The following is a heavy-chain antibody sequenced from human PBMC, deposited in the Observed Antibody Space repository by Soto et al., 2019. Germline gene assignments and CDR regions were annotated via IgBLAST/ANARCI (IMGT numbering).Heavy chain of an antibody. CDR2: ISSSSSYI. CDR1: GFTFSSYS. J-gene: IGHJ4*02. Sequence: GGSLRLSCAASGFTFSSYSMNWVRQAPGKGLEWVSSISSSSSYIYYADSVKGRFTISRDNAKNSLYLQMNSLRAEDTAVYYCARDRGPDKIDYWGQGTLVTVSS. D-gene: IGHD3-10*01. V-gene: IGHV3-21*01. CDR3: ARDRGPDKIDY.